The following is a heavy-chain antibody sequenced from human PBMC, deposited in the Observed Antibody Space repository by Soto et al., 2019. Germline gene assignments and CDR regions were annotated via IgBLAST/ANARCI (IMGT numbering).Heavy chain of an antibody. CDR2: ISSRSSYI. J-gene: IGHJ4*02. CDR1: GFTFSSYS. CDR3: ARVRAVAGIFDY. V-gene: IGHV3-21*01. D-gene: IGHD6-19*01. Sequence: EVQLVESGGGLVKPGGSLRLSCAASGFTFSSYSMNWVRQAPGKGLEWVSSISSRSSYIYYADSVKGRFTISRDNAKNSLYLQMNSLRAEDTAVYYCARVRAVAGIFDYWGQGTLVTVSS.